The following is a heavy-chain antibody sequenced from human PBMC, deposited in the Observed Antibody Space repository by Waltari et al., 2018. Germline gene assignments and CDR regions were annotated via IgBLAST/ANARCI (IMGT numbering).Heavy chain of an antibody. D-gene: IGHD2-15*01. J-gene: IGHJ5*02. CDR1: GGSFSGYH. CDR2: INQSGRT. CDR3: ARPAFRYCSGGSCRNWFDP. Sequence: QVQLQQWGAGLLKPSETLSLTCAVHGGSFSGYHWSWLPQPPGKGLEWIGEINQSGRTNNNPSLKSRVTISVETSKNQFSLKLSSVTAADTAVYYCARPAFRYCSGGSCRNWFDPWGQGTLVTVSS. V-gene: IGHV4-34*01.